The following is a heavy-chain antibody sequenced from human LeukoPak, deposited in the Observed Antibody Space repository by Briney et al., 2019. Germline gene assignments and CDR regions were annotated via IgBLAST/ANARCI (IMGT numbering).Heavy chain of an antibody. J-gene: IGHJ4*02. CDR1: GFTFSSYA. D-gene: IGHD4-23*01. CDR3: AKGYGGNPFDY. CDR2: IGSSGGST. V-gene: IGHV3-23*01. Sequence: PGGSLRLSCAASGFTFSSYAMSWVRQAPGKGLGWVSAIGSSGGSTYYADSVKGRFTISRDNSKNTLYLQMNSLRAEDTAVYYCAKGYGGNPFDYWGQGTLVTVSS.